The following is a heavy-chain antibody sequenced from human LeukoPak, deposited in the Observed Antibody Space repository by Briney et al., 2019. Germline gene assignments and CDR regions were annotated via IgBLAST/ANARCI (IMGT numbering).Heavy chain of an antibody. J-gene: IGHJ4*02. Sequence: PSETLSLTCTVSGGSISSLYYSWIRQPPGKGLEWIGYIYYSGSTNYNPSLKSRVTISVDTSKNQFSLKLSSVTAADTAVYYCARGSSSWYYFNYWGQGTLVTVSS. CDR2: IYYSGST. CDR1: GGSISSLY. D-gene: IGHD6-13*01. CDR3: ARGSSSWYYFNY. V-gene: IGHV4-59*08.